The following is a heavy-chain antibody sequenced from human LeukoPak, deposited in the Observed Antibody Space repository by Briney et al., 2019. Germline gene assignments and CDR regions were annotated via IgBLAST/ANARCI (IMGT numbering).Heavy chain of an antibody. CDR3: ARDRPKNYYDSSGYSSFDI. CDR2: INPNSGGT. J-gene: IGHJ3*02. Sequence: ASVKVSCKASGYTFTDNYMHWVRQAPGQGLEWMGWINPNSGGTNYAQKFQGRVTMTRDTSISTAYMELSSLRSDDTAVYYCARDRPKNYYDSSGYSSFDIWGQGTVVTVSS. D-gene: IGHD3-22*01. CDR1: GYTFTDNY. V-gene: IGHV1-2*02.